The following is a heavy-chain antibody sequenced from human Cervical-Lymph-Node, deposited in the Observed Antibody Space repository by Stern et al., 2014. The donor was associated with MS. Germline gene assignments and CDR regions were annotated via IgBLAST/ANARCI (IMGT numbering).Heavy chain of an antibody. CDR2: ISYNGRNE. J-gene: IGHJ4*02. V-gene: IGHV3-30*04. CDR1: GFAFGSYA. CDR3: ERGKWFEELMIRF. Sequence: QVQLEESGGGVVQPGTSLRLSCATSGFAFGSYAMHWVRQAPGKGPDWVGGISYNGRNEYYADSVKGRFTISRDNAKKTLFLEMSSLKLEDTAVYYCERGKWFEELMIRFGGQGTLVSVSS. D-gene: IGHD3-10*01.